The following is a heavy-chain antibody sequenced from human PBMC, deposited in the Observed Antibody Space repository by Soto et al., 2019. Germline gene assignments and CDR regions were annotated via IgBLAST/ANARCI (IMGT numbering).Heavy chain of an antibody. V-gene: IGHV3-30*03. Sequence: VQMVESGGGVVQPGGSLRLSCAGSGFAFSRFGMHWVRQALGKGLEWVACITFNGSKEYYVDSVKGRFAISRNNSMNTLYLQMSSLGPEDTGVYYCATDPGAFAGAMRDWGRGTLVTVSS. CDR2: ITFNGSKE. CDR1: GFAFSRFG. D-gene: IGHD3-16*01. J-gene: IGHJ4*02. CDR3: ATDPGAFAGAMRD.